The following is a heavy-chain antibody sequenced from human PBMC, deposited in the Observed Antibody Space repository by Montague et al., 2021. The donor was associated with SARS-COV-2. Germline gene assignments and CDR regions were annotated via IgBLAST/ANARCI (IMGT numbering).Heavy chain of an antibody. CDR3: ARSLYDILTGYYLPFDY. D-gene: IGHD3-9*01. CDR1: GFSITTSTMG. J-gene: IGHJ4*02. Sequence: PALVKPTQTLTLTCTFSGFSITTSTMGVGWIRQPPGKALEWLALIDWXXXKFYSTSLKTRLTISKDTSKNQVVLTMTNVDPVDTATYYCARSLYDILTGYYLPFDYWGQGTLVTVSS. CDR2: IDWXXXK. V-gene: IGHV2-70*01.